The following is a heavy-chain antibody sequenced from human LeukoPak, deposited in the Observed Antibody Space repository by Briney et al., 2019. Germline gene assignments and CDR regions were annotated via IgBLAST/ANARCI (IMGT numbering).Heavy chain of an antibody. V-gene: IGHV3-23*01. Sequence: GGSLRLSCAASGFTFSSYAMSWVRQAPGKGLEWVSAISGSGGSTYYADSVKGRFTISRDNSKNTLYLQMNSLGAEDTAVYYCANMGDYGEIDYWGQGTLVTVSS. J-gene: IGHJ4*02. CDR3: ANMGDYGEIDY. D-gene: IGHD4-17*01. CDR2: ISGSGGST. CDR1: GFTFSSYA.